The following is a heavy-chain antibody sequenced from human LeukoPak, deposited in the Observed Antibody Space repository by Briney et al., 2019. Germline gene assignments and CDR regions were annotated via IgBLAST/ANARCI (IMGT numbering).Heavy chain of an antibody. CDR3: ARRYYYDSSGDYRD. D-gene: IGHD3-22*01. V-gene: IGHV1-69*05. CDR2: IIPIFGTA. CDR1: GGTFSSYA. J-gene: IGHJ4*02. Sequence: SVKVSCKASGGTFSSYAISWVRQAPGQGLEWMGGIIPIFGTANYAQKFQGRVTITTDESTSTAYMELSSLRSEDTAVYYCARRYYYDSSGDYRDWGQGTLVTVSS.